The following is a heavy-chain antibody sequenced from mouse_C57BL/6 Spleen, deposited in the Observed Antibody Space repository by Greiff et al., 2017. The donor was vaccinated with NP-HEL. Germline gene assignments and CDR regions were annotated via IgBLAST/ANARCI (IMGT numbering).Heavy chain of an antibody. J-gene: IGHJ4*01. Sequence: SGAELVRPGASVKMSCKASGYTFTSYNMHWVKQTPRQGLEWIGAIYPGNGDTSYNQKFKGKATLTVDKSSSTAYMQLSSLTSEDSAVYFCARPAYYSKGDAMDYWGQGTSVTVSS. CDR2: IYPGNGDT. D-gene: IGHD2-5*01. CDR1: GYTFTSYN. V-gene: IGHV1-12*01. CDR3: ARPAYYSKGDAMDY.